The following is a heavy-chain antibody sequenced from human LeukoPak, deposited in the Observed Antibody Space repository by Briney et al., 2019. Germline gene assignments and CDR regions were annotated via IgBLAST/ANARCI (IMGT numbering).Heavy chain of an antibody. CDR1: GGSISSSNW. CDR3: ARAEYCYGSGTDP. D-gene: IGHD3-10*01. V-gene: IGHV4-4*02. Sequence: SETLSLTCAVSGGSISSSNWWSWVRQPPGKGLEWIGEIYHSGSTNYNPSLKSRVTISVDKSKNQFSLKLSSVTAADTAVYYCARAEYCYGSGTDPWGQGTLVTVSS. CDR2: IYHSGST. J-gene: IGHJ5*02.